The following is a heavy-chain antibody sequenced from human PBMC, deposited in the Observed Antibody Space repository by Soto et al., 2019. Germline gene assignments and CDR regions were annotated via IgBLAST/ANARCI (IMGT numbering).Heavy chain of an antibody. V-gene: IGHV4-59*01. J-gene: IGHJ6*02. CDR2: TYYSGST. CDR3: ARGGAAAGTGFHYYYYGMDV. Sequence: SETLSLTCTVSGGSISSYYWSWIRQPPGKGLEWIGYTYYSGSTNYNPSLKSRVTISVDTSKNQFSLKLSSVTAADTAVYYCARGGAAAGTGFHYYYYGMDVWGQGTTVTVSS. D-gene: IGHD6-13*01. CDR1: GGSISSYY.